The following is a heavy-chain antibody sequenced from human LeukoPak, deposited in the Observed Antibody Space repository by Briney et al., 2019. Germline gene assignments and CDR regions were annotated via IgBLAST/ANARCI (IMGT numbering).Heavy chain of an antibody. CDR2: FNPNSGAT. CDR3: TRVVPSLN. J-gene: IGHJ4*02. Sequence: GASVKVSCKASGYTFTGNYLHWVRQAPGQGLEWMEWFNPNSGATNYAQKFQDRVTMTGDTSISTAYMELSRLRSDDTAVYYCTRVVPSLNWGQGTLVTVSS. D-gene: IGHD1-26*01. V-gene: IGHV1-2*02. CDR1: GYTFTGNY.